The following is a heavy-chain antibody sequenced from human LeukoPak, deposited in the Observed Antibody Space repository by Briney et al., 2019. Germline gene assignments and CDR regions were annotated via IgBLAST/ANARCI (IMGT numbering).Heavy chain of an antibody. D-gene: IGHD3-10*02. CDR3: ASLPPYVHYYYYYYYMVV. V-gene: IGHV3-11*04. Sequence: GGSLRLSCAASGFTFSDYYMSWIRQAPGKGLKWVSYISSSGSTIYYADSVKGRFTISTDNAKYSLYLQLNGLSAEHTAVYYCASLPPYVHYYYYYYYMVVWGKGTTVTVSS. CDR2: ISSSGSTI. J-gene: IGHJ6*03. CDR1: GFTFSDYY.